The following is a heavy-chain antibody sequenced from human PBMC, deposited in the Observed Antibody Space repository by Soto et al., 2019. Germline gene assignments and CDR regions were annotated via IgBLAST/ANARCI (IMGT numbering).Heavy chain of an antibody. V-gene: IGHV3-23*01. J-gene: IGHJ4*02. CDR2: ISDSDGGT. CDR1: GFAFSAYA. CDR3: AKGRTFFDF. Sequence: GGSLRLSCAASGFAFSAYAMTWGLQAPGKRLEWVSDISDSDGGTNYADSVKGRFTISRDNAKNTLYLQMDRLRVEDAAVYYCAKGRTFFDFWGQGTLVTVSS.